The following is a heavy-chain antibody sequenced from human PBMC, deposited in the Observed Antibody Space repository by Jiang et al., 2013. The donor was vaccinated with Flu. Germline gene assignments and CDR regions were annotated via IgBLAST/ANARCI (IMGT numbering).Heavy chain of an antibody. CDR3: ARVGEHSSGHSYYYYGMDV. J-gene: IGHJ6*02. CDR1: FTFSSYS. CDR2: ISSSSSTI. V-gene: IGHV3-48*02. D-gene: IGHD6-19*01. Sequence: FTFSSYSMNWVRQAPGKGLEWVSYISSSSSTIYYADSVKGRFTISRDNAKNSLYLQMNSLRDEDTAVYYCARVGEHSSGHSYYYYGMDVWGQGTTVTVSS.